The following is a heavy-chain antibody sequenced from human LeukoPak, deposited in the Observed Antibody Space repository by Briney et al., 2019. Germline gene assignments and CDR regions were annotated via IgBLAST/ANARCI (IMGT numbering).Heavy chain of an antibody. V-gene: IGHV1-3*01. D-gene: IGHD3-10*01. J-gene: IGHJ4*02. CDR2: INPANGNT. Sequence: ASVKVSCKASGYPFRSYVIHWLRQAPGQGLEWIGWINPANGNTKYSRNFQGRVTITRDTSASVVHMELSSLRSEDTAVYYCALSGYYYGSGSNPFDYWGQGTLVTVSS. CDR3: ALSGYYYGSGSNPFDY. CDR1: GYPFRSYV.